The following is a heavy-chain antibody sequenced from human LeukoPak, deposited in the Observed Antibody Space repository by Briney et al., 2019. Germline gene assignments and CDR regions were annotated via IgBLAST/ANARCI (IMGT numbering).Heavy chain of an antibody. D-gene: IGHD6-13*01. V-gene: IGHV1-18*01. Sequence: ASVKVSCKASGYTFTSYGISWVRQAPGQGLERMGWISAYNGNTNYAQKLQGRVTMTTDTSTSTAYMELRSLRSDDTAVYYCARVGTGSSSWYPGTDYYMDVWGKGTTVTVSS. J-gene: IGHJ6*03. CDR1: GYTFTSYG. CDR3: ARVGTGSSSWYPGTDYYMDV. CDR2: ISAYNGNT.